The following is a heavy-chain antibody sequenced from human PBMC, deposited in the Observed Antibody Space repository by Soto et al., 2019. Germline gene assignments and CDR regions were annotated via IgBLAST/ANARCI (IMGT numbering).Heavy chain of an antibody. CDR1: GYTFTGYY. V-gene: IGHV1-2*02. CDR2: IDPDSGGT. Sequence: QVQLVQSGAEVKKPGASVKVSCETSGYTFTGYYINWVRQAPGQGPEWMGWIDPDSGGTNYAQKFQGRVTMTRDTSISTAYMGLSSLRYDDTAVYYCGWFGGKFDFWGQGTLVTVSS. CDR3: GWFGGKFDF. D-gene: IGHD3-3*01. J-gene: IGHJ4*02.